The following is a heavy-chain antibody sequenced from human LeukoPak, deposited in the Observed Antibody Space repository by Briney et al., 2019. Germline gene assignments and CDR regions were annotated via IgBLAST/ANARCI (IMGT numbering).Heavy chain of an antibody. CDR2: ISGSGGST. Sequence: GGSLRLSCAASGFTFSSYAMSWVRQAPGKGLEWVSAISGSGGSTYYADSVKGRFTISRDNSKNTLYLQMNSLRAEDTAVYYCAKGIAYCSSTSCLPFDYWGQGTLVTVSS. V-gene: IGHV3-23*01. CDR3: AKGIAYCSSTSCLPFDY. J-gene: IGHJ4*02. CDR1: GFTFSSYA. D-gene: IGHD2-2*01.